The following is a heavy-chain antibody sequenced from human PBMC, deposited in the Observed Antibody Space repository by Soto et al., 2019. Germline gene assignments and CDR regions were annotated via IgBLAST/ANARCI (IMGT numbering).Heavy chain of an antibody. V-gene: IGHV3-21*04. J-gene: IGHJ4*02. D-gene: IGHD3-10*01. CDR2: ISSSSSYI. CDR3: ARGSKDSYPGSRIFDF. CDR1: GFTFSSYS. Sequence: GGSLRLSCAASGFTFSSYSMNWVRQAPGKGLEWVSSISSSSSYIYYADSVKGRFTTSRENAKNSLYLQMSSLRAEDSAVYYCARGSKDSYPGSRIFDFWGRGTLVTVSS.